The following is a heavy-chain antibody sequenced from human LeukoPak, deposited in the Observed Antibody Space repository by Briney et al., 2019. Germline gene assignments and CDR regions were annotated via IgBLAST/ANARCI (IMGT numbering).Heavy chain of an antibody. Sequence: GGSLRLSCAASGFTFSTYGMHWVRQAPGKGLEWVAVIWYDGSNQYHADSVKGRFTISRDNSKNTLYLQMNSLRAEDTAVYYCARDFALYFDYWGQGTLVTVSS. CDR3: ARDFALYFDY. V-gene: IGHV3-33*01. J-gene: IGHJ4*02. D-gene: IGHD3-3*01. CDR1: GFTFSTYG. CDR2: IWYDGSNQ.